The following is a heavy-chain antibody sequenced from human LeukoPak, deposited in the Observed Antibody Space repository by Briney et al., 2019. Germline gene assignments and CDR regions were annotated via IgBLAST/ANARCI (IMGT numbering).Heavy chain of an antibody. CDR1: GGSISSSIYY. CDR3: ARQRSKVLDY. V-gene: IGHV4-39*01. Sequence: PSETLSLTCTVSGGSISSSIYYWGWIRQPPGKGLEWIGSIYYSGSTYYNPSLKSRVTISVDTSKNQFSLKLSSVTAADTAVYYCARQRSKVLDYWGQGTLVTVSS. J-gene: IGHJ4*02. D-gene: IGHD4-11*01. CDR2: IYYSGST.